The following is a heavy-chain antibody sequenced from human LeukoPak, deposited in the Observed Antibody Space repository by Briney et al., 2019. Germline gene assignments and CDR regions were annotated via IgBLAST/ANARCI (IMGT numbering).Heavy chain of an antibody. D-gene: IGHD6-19*01. Sequence: SETLSLTCTVSGDSISNSIYYWGWIRQPPGKGLEWIGTIYYSGSTYYNPSLKSRVTISIDTSKNQFSLKLSSVTAADTAVYYCASQYSSGSPHWFDPWGQGTLVTVSS. J-gene: IGHJ5*02. CDR1: GDSISNSIYY. V-gene: IGHV4-39*07. CDR2: IYYSGST. CDR3: ASQYSSGSPHWFDP.